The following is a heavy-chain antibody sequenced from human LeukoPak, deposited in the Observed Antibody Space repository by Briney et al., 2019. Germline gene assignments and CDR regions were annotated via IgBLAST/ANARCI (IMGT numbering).Heavy chain of an antibody. CDR2: IDPSGGST. CDR1: GYTFSSNY. Sequence: ASVKVSCKASGYTFSSNYLHWVRQAPGQGLEWMGLIDPSGGSTSYAQKFQGRVTMTRDTSTTTVYMDLTNLRSEDTAVYYCARGSSGSYYNYFDYWGQGTLATVSS. J-gene: IGHJ4*02. CDR3: ARGSSGSYYNYFDY. V-gene: IGHV1-46*01. D-gene: IGHD1-26*01.